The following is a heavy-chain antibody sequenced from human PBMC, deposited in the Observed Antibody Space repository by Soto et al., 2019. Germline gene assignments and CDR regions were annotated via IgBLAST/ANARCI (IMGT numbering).Heavy chain of an antibody. CDR2: ISSSGGST. CDR3: ARDPSNGFADY. J-gene: IGHJ4*02. Sequence: EVQLLQSGGDLVQPGGSLRLSCAASGFTFSSYAMNWVRQAPGKGLEWVSTISSSGGSTYSADSVKGRFTVSRYNSKNTPYLQVNSLRAEDTAVYYCARDPSNGFADYWGQGSLVTVSS. V-gene: IGHV3-23*01. CDR1: GFTFSSYA. D-gene: IGHD2-8*01.